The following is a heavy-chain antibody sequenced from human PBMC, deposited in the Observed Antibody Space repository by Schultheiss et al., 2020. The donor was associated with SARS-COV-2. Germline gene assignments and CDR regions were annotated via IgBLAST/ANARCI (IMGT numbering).Heavy chain of an antibody. CDR3: ARISAYGDYRVDY. V-gene: IGHV5-10-1*01. D-gene: IGHD4-17*01. CDR2: IDPSDSYT. CDR1: GYSFSSYW. Sequence: GESLKISCKGSGYSFSSYWITWVRQMPGKDLEWIGRIDPSDSYTKYSPSFQGHVTISADKSISTAYVQWSSLKASDTAMYYCARISAYGDYRVDYWGQGTLVTVSS. J-gene: IGHJ4*02.